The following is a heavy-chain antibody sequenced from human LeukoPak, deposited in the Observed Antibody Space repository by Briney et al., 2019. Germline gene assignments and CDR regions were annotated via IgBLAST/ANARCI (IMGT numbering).Heavy chain of an antibody. V-gene: IGHV4-31*03. Sequence: SETLSLTCTVSGGSISSGGYYWSWIRQHPGKGLEWIGYIYYSGSTYYNPSLKSRVTISVDTSKNQFSLKLSSVTAADTAVYYCARGDGYSSSWSTPPFDYWGQGTLVTVSS. D-gene: IGHD6-13*01. CDR1: GGSISSGGYY. CDR3: ARGDGYSSSWSTPPFDY. CDR2: IYYSGST. J-gene: IGHJ4*02.